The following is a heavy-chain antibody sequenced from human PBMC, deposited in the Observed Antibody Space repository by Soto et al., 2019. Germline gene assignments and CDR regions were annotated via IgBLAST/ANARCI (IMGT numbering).Heavy chain of an antibody. D-gene: IGHD5-18*01. J-gene: IGHJ4*02. Sequence: QVQLVESGGGVVQPGRSLRLSCAASGFTFSSYGMHWVRQAPGKGLEWVAVISYDGSNKYYADSVKGRFTISRDNSKNTLYLQMNSLRAEDTAVYYCAKSGYTAMVSPPGYWGQGTLVTVSS. V-gene: IGHV3-30*18. CDR2: ISYDGSNK. CDR3: AKSGYTAMVSPPGY. CDR1: GFTFSSYG.